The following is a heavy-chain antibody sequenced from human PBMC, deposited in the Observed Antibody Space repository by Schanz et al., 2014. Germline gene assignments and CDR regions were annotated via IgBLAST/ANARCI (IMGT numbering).Heavy chain of an antibody. J-gene: IGHJ4*02. CDR2: ISGSANYI. Sequence: VQLVESGGGLVQPGGSLRLSCAASGFTFNDYYMNWIRQAPGKGLESVSYISGSANYINYADSVKGRFTISRDNATNSLFLPIRTLRAEVSAVYYSARRTRQYSGSYSPSDYWGQGTLVTVSS. D-gene: IGHD1-26*01. V-gene: IGHV3-11*06. CDR1: GFTFNDYY. CDR3: ARRTRQYSGSYSPSDY.